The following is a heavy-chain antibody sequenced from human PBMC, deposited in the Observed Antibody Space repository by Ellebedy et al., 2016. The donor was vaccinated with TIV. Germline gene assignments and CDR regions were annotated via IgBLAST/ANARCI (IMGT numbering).Heavy chain of an antibody. CDR2: IYTSGST. CDR1: GGSISSYY. Sequence: SETLSLXXTVSGGSISSYYWSWIRQPAGKGLEWIGRIYTSGSTNYNPSLKSRVTMSVDTSKNQFSLKLSSVTAADTAVYYCARPSIAARRWVWFNPWGQGTLVTVSS. V-gene: IGHV4-4*07. J-gene: IGHJ5*02. CDR3: ARPSIAARRWVWFNP. D-gene: IGHD6-6*01.